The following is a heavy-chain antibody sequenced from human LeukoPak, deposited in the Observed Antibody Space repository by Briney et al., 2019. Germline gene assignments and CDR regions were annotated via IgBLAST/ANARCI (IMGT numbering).Heavy chain of an antibody. CDR2: IYYSGGT. CDR3: ARHRYYYDSSGYYHQP. V-gene: IGHV4-59*01. CDR1: GASISSYY. Sequence: PSETLSLTCTVSGASISSYYWSWIRQPPGKGLEWIGYIYYSGGTNYNPSLKSRVTISVDTSKNQFSLRLSSVTAADTAVYYCARHRYYYDSSGYYHQPWGQGTLVTLSS. J-gene: IGHJ5*02. D-gene: IGHD3-22*01.